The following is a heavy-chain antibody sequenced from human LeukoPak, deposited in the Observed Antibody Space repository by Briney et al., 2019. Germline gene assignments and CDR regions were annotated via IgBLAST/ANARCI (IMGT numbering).Heavy chain of an antibody. CDR1: GFTFNRAW. Sequence: GRPLRLSCETSGFTFNRAWMSWVRQSPGKGLEWVGRTISETDGGTTDYAAPVKGRFFISRDDSQQTLYLQMNNLKTEDTAVYYCVADNGVRFLEVDYWGLGTLVTVSS. CDR2: TISETDGGTT. V-gene: IGHV3-15*01. D-gene: IGHD3-3*01. CDR3: VADNGVRFLEVDY. J-gene: IGHJ4*02.